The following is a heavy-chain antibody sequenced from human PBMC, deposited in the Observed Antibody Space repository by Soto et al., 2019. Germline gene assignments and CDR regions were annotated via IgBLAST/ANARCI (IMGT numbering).Heavy chain of an antibody. J-gene: IGHJ5*02. V-gene: IGHV3-23*01. CDR2: ISGSGGST. CDR1: GFSFRSYA. CDR3: AKGPPIAAAVNWFGP. Sequence: GGSLRRSCAASGFSFRSYAMSWVRQAPGKGLEWVSVISGSGGSTYYADSVKGRFTIPRDNSKNTLYLEMNSLRAEDTAVYYCAKGPPIAAAVNWFGPRGHGPPFPICS. D-gene: IGHD6-13*01.